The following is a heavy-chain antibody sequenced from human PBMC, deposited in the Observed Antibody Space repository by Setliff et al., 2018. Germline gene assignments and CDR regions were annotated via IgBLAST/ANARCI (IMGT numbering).Heavy chain of an antibody. Sequence: SETLSLTCAVYGGSFSGYYWSWIRQPPGKGLEWIGEINHSGSTNYNPSLKSRVTISLDTSKNQFSLKLTSVTAASTAVYYSASGLNWLSSTEFDYWGQGTLVTVSS. J-gene: IGHJ4*02. CDR1: GGSFSGYY. D-gene: IGHD1-20*01. CDR3: ASGLNWLSSTEFDY. CDR2: INHSGST. V-gene: IGHV4-34*01.